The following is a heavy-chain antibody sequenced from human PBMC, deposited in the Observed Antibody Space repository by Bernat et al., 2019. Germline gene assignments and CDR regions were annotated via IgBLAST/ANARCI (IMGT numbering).Heavy chain of an antibody. D-gene: IGHD1-26*01. CDR2: IYTDGST. V-gene: IGHV3-66*01. CDR3: AKSKVVGATGPAY. CDR1: GFTVSNNY. Sequence: EVQLVESGGGLVQPGGSLRLSCAASGFTVSNNYMSWFRQAPGKGLAWVSVIYTDGSTYYADSVRGRFAISRDNSKNTLYLQMSSLRAEDTAVYYWAKSKVVGATGPAYWGQGALVTVSS. J-gene: IGHJ4*02.